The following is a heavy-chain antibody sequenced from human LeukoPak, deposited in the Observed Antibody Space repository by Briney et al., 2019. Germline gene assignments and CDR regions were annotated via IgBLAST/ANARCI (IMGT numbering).Heavy chain of an antibody. J-gene: IGHJ4*02. CDR3: AREEGSGCYDS. V-gene: IGHV1-2*02. CDR2: INPNSGGT. D-gene: IGHD6-19*01. Sequence: ASVKVSCKASGYTFTGYYMHWVRQAPGQGLEWMGWINPNSGGTNYAQKFQGRVTMTRDASITTAYMELSRLRSDDTAVYYCAREEGSGCYDSWGQGTRLTVSS. CDR1: GYTFTGYY.